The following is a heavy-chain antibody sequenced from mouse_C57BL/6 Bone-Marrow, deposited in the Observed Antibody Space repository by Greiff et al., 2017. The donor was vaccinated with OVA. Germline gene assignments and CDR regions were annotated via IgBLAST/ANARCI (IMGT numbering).Heavy chain of an antibody. CDR1: GYTFTDYY. CDR2: INPNNGGT. CDR3: ARSRLPGAY. V-gene: IGHV1-26*01. D-gene: IGHD2-2*01. J-gene: IGHJ3*01. Sequence: VQLQQSGPELVKPGASVKISCKASGYTFTDYYMNWVKQSHGKSLEWIGDINPNNGGTSYNQKFKGKATLTVDKSSSTAYMELRSLTSEDSAVYYCARSRLPGAYWGQGTLVTVSA.